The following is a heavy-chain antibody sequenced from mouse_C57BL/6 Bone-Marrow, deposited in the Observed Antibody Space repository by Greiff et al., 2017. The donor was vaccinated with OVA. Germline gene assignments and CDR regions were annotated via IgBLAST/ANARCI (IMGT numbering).Heavy chain of an antibody. J-gene: IGHJ2*01. CDR1: GYSFTGYY. CDR2: INPSTGGT. Sequence: EVQLQQSGPELVKPGASVKISCKASGYSFTGYYMNWVKQSPEKSLEWIGEINPSTGGTTYNQKFKAKATLTVDKSSSTAYMQLKSLTSEDSAVYYCAREGIYSPHYWGQGTTLTVSS. V-gene: IGHV1-42*01. D-gene: IGHD2-12*01. CDR3: AREGIYSPHY.